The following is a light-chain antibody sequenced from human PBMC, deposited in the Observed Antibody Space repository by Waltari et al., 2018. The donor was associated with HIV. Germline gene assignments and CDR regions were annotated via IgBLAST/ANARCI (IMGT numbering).Light chain of an antibody. CDR2: DAS. J-gene: IGKJ4*01. V-gene: IGKV1-33*01. CDR3: HQHRALPLT. CDR1: QAIRRS. Sequence: VQMTQSPSSLSASVGDRHPLPCQSEQAIRRSLSWYQQKPGKAPRLLIRDASFWGSGVPARFSGSGSGTHFTFTITNLQPEDIATYYCHQHRALPLTFGGGTKMEIK.